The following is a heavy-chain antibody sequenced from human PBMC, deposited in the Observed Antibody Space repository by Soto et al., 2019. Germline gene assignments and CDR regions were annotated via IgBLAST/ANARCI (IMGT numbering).Heavy chain of an antibody. V-gene: IGHV3-33*01. D-gene: IGHD3-9*01. CDR1: GFTFSSYG. CDR3: AREYYDILTGSELNYYYMDV. CDR2: IWYDGSNK. Sequence: GGSLRLSCAASGFTFSSYGMHWVRQAPGKGLEWVAVIWYDGSNKYYADSVKGRFTISRDNSKNTLYLQMNSLRAEDTAVYYCAREYYDILTGSELNYYYMDVWGKGTTVTVSS. J-gene: IGHJ6*03.